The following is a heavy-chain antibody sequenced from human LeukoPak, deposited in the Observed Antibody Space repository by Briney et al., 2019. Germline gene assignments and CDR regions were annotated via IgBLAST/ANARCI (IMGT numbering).Heavy chain of an antibody. CDR3: ESSGWYSYFDY. CDR1: GGSVSSGSYY. CDR2: IYYSGST. J-gene: IGHJ4*02. Sequence: PSETLSLTCTVSGGSVSSGSYYWSWIRQPPGKGLEWIGYIYYSGSTNYNPSLKSRVTISVDTSKNQFSLKLSSVTAADTAVYYCESSGWYSYFDYWGQGTLVTVSS. V-gene: IGHV4-61*01. D-gene: IGHD6-19*01.